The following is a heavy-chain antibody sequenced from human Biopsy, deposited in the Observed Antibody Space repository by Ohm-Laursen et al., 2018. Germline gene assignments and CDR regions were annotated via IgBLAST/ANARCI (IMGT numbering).Heavy chain of an antibody. J-gene: IGHJ2*01. CDR3: ARFPLGAYDDSGSYRAVEHWYFDL. CDR1: GGTFTNHA. V-gene: IGHV1-69*06. D-gene: IGHD3-22*01. CDR2: SIPLFNTA. Sequence: SVKVSCKFSGGTFTNHAVGWVRQAPGQGLEWVGSSIPLFNTANYADKFQGRVTLTADKSTTTAYMELSSLRSEDTAIYYCARFPLGAYDDSGSYRAVEHWYFDLWGRGTLVTVSS.